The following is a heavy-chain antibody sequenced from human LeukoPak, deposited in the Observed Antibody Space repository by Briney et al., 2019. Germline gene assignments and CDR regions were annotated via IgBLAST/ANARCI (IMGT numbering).Heavy chain of an antibody. D-gene: IGHD5-18*01. J-gene: IGHJ4*02. CDR3: ARGDTAMTPSFDY. CDR2: FYTSGST. Sequence: PSETLSLTCSVSGDSISGYYWSWIRQPAGKGLEWIGRFYTSGSTNYNPSLKSRVTMSLDTSKNQFSLTLSSVTAADTAVYYCARGDTAMTPSFDYWGQGILVTVSS. V-gene: IGHV4-4*07. CDR1: GDSISGYY.